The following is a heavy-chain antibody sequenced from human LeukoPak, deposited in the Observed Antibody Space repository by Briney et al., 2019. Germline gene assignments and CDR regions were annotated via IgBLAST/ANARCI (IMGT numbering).Heavy chain of an antibody. CDR3: VRHLSDITSCPNN. Sequence: GESLRISCKGSGYSFTSYWISWVRQMPGKGLEWMGRIDPSDSYTNYSPSFQGHVTISADKSISTAYLQWSSLKASDTAIYYCVRHLSDITSCPNNWGAGTLITVAS. J-gene: IGHJ4*02. CDR1: GYSFTSYW. CDR2: IDPSDSYT. D-gene: IGHD2-2*01. V-gene: IGHV5-10-1*01.